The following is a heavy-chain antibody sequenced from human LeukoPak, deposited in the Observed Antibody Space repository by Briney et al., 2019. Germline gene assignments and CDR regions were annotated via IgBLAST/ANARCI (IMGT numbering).Heavy chain of an antibody. V-gene: IGHV1-69*13. CDR3: ARASLGYCSGGSCYDVVDP. Sequence: ASVKVSCKVSGYTLTELSMHWVRQAPGKGLEWMGGIIPIFGTANYAQKFQGRATITADESTSTAYMELSSLRSEDTAVYYCARASLGYCSGGSCYDVVDPWGQGTLVTVSS. D-gene: IGHD2-15*01. J-gene: IGHJ5*02. CDR1: GYTLTELS. CDR2: IIPIFGTA.